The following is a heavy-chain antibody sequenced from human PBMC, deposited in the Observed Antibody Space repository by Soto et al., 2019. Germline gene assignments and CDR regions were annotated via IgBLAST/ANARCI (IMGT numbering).Heavy chain of an antibody. CDR3: ARRLQYYDFWSGYYTPSNWFDP. D-gene: IGHD3-3*01. J-gene: IGHJ5*02. V-gene: IGHV4-34*01. CDR2: INHSGST. CDR1: GLSFSGYY. Sequence: XETLSLTCTVYGLSFSGYYWSWIRQPPGKGLEWIGEINHSGSTNYNPSLKSRVTISVDTSKNQFSLKLSSVTAADTAVYYCARRLQYYDFWSGYYTPSNWFDPWGQGTLVTVSS.